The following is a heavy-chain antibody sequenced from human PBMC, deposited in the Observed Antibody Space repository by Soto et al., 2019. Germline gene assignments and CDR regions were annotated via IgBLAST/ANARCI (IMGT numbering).Heavy chain of an antibody. CDR2: IYPPDCDT. CDR1: EDTFTNYW. CDR3: TRLVEGGAVACLY. V-gene: IGHV5-51*01. D-gene: IGHD6-19*01. Sequence: GESLKISCKGSEDTFTNYWIGWVRQMPGKGLEWMGIIYPPDCDTRYSPSFQGQVTISADKSTTTAYLQWSSLEASDTALYFCTRLVEGGAVACLYWGQGTPVTVSS. J-gene: IGHJ4*02.